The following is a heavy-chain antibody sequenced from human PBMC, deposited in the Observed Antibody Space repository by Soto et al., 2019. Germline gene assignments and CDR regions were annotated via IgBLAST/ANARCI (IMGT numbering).Heavy chain of an antibody. Sequence: SETLSLTCTVSGGSISSSSYYWGWIRQPPGKGLEWIGSIYYSGSTYYNPSLKSRVTISVDTSKNQFSLKLSSVTAADTAVYYCARGCGRASCPYYMEVWGKGTTVTVSS. CDR1: GGSISSSSYY. CDR3: ARGCGRASCPYYMEV. CDR2: IYYSGST. D-gene: IGHD2-2*01. J-gene: IGHJ6*03. V-gene: IGHV4-39*01.